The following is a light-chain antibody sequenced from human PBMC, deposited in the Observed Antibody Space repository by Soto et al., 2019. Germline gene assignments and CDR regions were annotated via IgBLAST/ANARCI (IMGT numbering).Light chain of an antibody. CDR1: QGIRND. CDR2: AAS. J-gene: IGKJ2*01. Sequence: AIQMTQSPSSLSASVGDRVTITCRASQGIRNDLGWYQQKPGKAPKLLIYAASSLQSGVPSRFSGSGSGTDFTLTTRSLQPKDFATYSCQQDSNYPSTLGRGTKLRSN. CDR3: QQDSNYPST. V-gene: IGKV1-6*01.